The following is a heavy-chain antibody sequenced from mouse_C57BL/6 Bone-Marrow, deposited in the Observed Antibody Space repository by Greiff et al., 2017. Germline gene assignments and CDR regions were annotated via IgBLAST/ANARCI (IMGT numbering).Heavy chain of an antibody. CDR2: INPGSGGT. J-gene: IGHJ3*01. V-gene: IGHV1-54*01. CDR1: GYAFTNYL. D-gene: IGHD2-4*01. Sequence: QVHVKQSGAELVRPGTSVKVSCKASGYAFTNYLIEWVKQRPGQGLEWIGVINPGSGGTNYNEKFKGKATLTADKSSSTAYMQLSSLTSEDSAVYFCARSNYDYDRFAYWGQGTLVTVSA. CDR3: ARSNYDYDRFAY.